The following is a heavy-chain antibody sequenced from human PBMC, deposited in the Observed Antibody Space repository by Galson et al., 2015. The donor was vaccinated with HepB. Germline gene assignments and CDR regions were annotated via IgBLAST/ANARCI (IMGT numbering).Heavy chain of an antibody. J-gene: IGHJ6*02. CDR2: INHRGST. CDR1: GGSVGGYY. V-gene: IGHV4-34*01. CDR3: ARSGGNPAGRGHTAMDV. Sequence: SETLSLTCAVYGGSVGGYYWSWFRQPPGKGLEWIGEINHRGSTNYNLSLKSRLTISVDTSKSQFSLNLNSVTVADTAVYYCARSGGNPAGRGHTAMDVWGQGTTVSVSS. D-gene: IGHD5-12*01.